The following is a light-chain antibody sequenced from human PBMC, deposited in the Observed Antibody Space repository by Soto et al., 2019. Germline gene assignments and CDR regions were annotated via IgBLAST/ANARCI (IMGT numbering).Light chain of an antibody. CDR3: SSYTSSTTYV. CDR2: HVS. CDR1: SSDIGGYNY. J-gene: IGLJ1*01. V-gene: IGLV2-14*01. Sequence: SALPQPASVSGSPGQSITISCTGSSSDIGGYNYVSWYQQHPDKAPKLMIYHVSNRPSGISSRFSGSKSGNTASLTISGLQAEDEADYYCSSYTSSTTYVFGTGTKVTVL.